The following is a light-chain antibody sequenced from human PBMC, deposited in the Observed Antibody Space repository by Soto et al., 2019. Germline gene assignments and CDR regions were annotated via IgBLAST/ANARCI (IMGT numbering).Light chain of an antibody. V-gene: IGLV2-11*01. CDR1: SSDVGAYNF. J-gene: IGLJ3*02. Sequence: QSALTQPRSVSGSPGQSVTISCAGTSSDVGAYNFVSWYQQHPGKPPKLMICDVTKRPSGVPDRFSGSKSGNTASLTISGLQAEDEADYYCCSYASSYTWVFGGGTKVTVL. CDR3: CSYASSYTWV. CDR2: DVT.